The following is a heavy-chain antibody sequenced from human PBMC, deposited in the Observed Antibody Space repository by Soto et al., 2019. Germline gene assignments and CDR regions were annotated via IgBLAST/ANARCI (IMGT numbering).Heavy chain of an antibody. J-gene: IGHJ4*02. CDR3: AKGAGYDSSGYYYALFDS. D-gene: IGHD3-22*01. V-gene: IGHV3-23*01. CDR2: IIDSGGNT. CDR1: GFTFSNYA. Sequence: GGSLRLSCAASGFTFSNYAMSWVRQAPGKELEWVSAIIDSGGNTYYEDSVKGRFTISRDNSKNTLYLQMNSLRAEDTAVYYCAKGAGYDSSGYYYALFDSWGQGALVTVSS.